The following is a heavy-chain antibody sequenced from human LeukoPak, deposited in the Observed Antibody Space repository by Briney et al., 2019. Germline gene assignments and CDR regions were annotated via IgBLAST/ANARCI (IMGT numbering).Heavy chain of an antibody. D-gene: IGHD2-2*01. CDR2: ISSSSNTI. Sequence: GGSLRLSCAASGFTFSSYSMNWVRQAPGKGLEWVSYISSSSNTIYYADSVKGRFTISRDNAKNSLYLQMNSLRAEDTAVYYCARLSDIVVVPVAGAAAFDIWGQGTMVTVSS. CDR3: ARLSDIVVVPVAGAAAFDI. V-gene: IGHV3-48*01. CDR1: GFTFSSYS. J-gene: IGHJ3*02.